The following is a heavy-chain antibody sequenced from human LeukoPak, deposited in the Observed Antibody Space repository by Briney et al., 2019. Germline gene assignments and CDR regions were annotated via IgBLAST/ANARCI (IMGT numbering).Heavy chain of an antibody. J-gene: IGHJ4*02. D-gene: IGHD1-26*01. CDR3: ASPSGSTTTDY. V-gene: IGHV4-39*01. CDR2: IYYSGST. CDR1: GGSISSSSYY. Sequence: SETLSLTCTASGGSISSSSYYWGWIRQPPGKGLEWIGSIYYSGSTYYNPSLKSRVTISVDTSKNQFSLKLSSVTAADTAVYYCASPSGSTTTDYWGQGTLVTVSS.